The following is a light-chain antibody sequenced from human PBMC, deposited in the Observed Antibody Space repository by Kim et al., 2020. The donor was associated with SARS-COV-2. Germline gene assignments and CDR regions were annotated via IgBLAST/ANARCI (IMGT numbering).Light chain of an antibody. CDR3: ASWNDRRRGDVL. V-gene: IGLV1-47*01. CDR2: RNN. CDR1: TSNIGGNH. Sequence: QSVLTQPPSASGTPGQRVTISCSGSTSNIGGNHVYWYQQVPGAAPKLLMFRNNQRPSGVLARFSGSKSGSSASLAISGRRSEDEADDYCASWNDRRRGDVLFGGGTKLTVL. J-gene: IGLJ2*01.